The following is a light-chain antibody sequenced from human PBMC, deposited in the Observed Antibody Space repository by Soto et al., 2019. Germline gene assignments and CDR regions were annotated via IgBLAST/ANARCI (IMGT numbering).Light chain of an antibody. V-gene: IGLV1-51*02. CDR2: ENS. Sequence: QSVLTHPPSVSAAPGQKVTITCSGNSSNIGSNDVSWYQQLPGKAPKLLIYENSQRPSGIPDRFSGYKSGTSATLGITGLQTGDEADYYSGPWDSSLIALFGTGTKVTVL. CDR1: SSNIGSND. CDR3: GPWDSSLIAL. J-gene: IGLJ1*01.